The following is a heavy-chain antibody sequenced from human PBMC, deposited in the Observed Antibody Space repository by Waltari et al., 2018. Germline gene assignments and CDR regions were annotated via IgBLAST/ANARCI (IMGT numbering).Heavy chain of an antibody. J-gene: IGHJ5*02. Sequence: QVQLVQSGAEVKKPGSSVKVSCKASGGTFSSYAISWVRQAPGQGLEWVGRVNPIVGTTNYAQKFKGRVTINADKSTSTAYMELSSLRSEDTAVYYCARDRVGLTYYYDSSEDRGFDPWGQGTLVTVSS. CDR1: GGTFSSYA. V-gene: IGHV1-69*08. D-gene: IGHD3-22*01. CDR3: ARDRVGLTYYYDSSEDRGFDP. CDR2: VNPIVGTT.